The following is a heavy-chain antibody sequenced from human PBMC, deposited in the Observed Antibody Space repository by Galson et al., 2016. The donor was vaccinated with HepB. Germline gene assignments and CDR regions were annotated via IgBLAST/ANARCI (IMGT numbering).Heavy chain of an antibody. D-gene: IGHD3-3*01. Sequence: SLRLSCAASGFTFSSYAMSWVRQAPGKGLEWVSAISGSGGSTYYADSVKGRFTISIDNSKNTLYLQMNSLRAEDTAVYYCAKDLGFLEWLFFDSYYYYGMDVWGQGTTVTVSS. J-gene: IGHJ6*02. CDR2: ISGSGGST. CDR1: GFTFSSYA. V-gene: IGHV3-23*01. CDR3: AKDLGFLEWLFFDSYYYYGMDV.